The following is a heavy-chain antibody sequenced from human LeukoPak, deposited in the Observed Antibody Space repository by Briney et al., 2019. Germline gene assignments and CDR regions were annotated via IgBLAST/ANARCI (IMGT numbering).Heavy chain of an antibody. Sequence: GRSLRLSCAASGFTFSSYAMHWVRQAPGKGLEWVAVISYDGSNKYYADSVKGRFTISRDNSKNTLYLQMNSLRAEDTAVYYCARDSNNQSKYRNTGDPFDPWGQGTLVTVSS. CDR3: ARDSNNQSKYRNTGDPFDP. J-gene: IGHJ5*02. D-gene: IGHD2/OR15-2a*01. CDR1: GFTFSSYA. CDR2: ISYDGSNK. V-gene: IGHV3-30-3*01.